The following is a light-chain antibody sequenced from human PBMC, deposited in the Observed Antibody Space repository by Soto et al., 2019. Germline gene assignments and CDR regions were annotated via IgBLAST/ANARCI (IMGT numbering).Light chain of an antibody. J-gene: IGLJ2*01. Sequence: SYELTQPPSVSVAPGQTASMSCGGTNIGIKDVYWYQQQPGQAPVLVIYDNRDRPSGIPERFSGSNSGNTATLTISRVEAGDEADYYCQVWDTSSDHPVFGGGTKLTVL. CDR2: DNR. V-gene: IGLV3-21*01. CDR1: NIGIKD. CDR3: QVWDTSSDHPV.